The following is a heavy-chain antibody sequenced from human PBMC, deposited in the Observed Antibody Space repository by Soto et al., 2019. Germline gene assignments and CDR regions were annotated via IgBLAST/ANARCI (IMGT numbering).Heavy chain of an antibody. CDR1: GFTFSNAW. CDR3: TPSIAVAGKGWFDP. D-gene: IGHD6-19*01. J-gene: IGHJ5*02. CDR2: IKSKTDGGTT. V-gene: IGHV3-15*07. Sequence: PGGSLRLSCAASGFTFSNAWMNWVRQDPGKGLEWVGRIKSKTDGGTTDYAAPVKGRFTISRDDSKNTLYLQMNSLKTEDTAVYYCTPSIAVAGKGWFDPWGQGTLVTVSS.